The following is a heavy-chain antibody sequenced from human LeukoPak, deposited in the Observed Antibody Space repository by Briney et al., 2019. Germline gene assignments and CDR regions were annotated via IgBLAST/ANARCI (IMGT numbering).Heavy chain of an antibody. CDR3: AKDAVSQDLSGVCVY. J-gene: IGHJ4*02. D-gene: IGHD3-3*01. CDR2: ISGSGGAT. Sequence: GGSLRLSCAASVLTFSIYAMHWVRQAPGKGLEWVSDISGSGGATYYADSVKGRFTISRDNSKNTLFLQMNSLRAEDTAVYYCAKDAVSQDLSGVCVYGRRGTLVTVSS. CDR1: VLTFSIYA. V-gene: IGHV3-23*01.